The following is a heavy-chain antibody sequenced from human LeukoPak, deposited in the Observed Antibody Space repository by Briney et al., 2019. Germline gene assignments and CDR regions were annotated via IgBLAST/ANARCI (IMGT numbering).Heavy chain of an antibody. CDR2: IYGADYTT. Sequence: GESLKISCKGSGYSFTSYWIGWVRQMPGKGLEWMGVIYGADYTTIYSPPYHGQITISADKSISTAYLQWTSLKASDTAMYYCARRPAGTRTLDYWGQGALVTVSS. D-gene: IGHD1-7*01. CDR1: GYSFTSYW. CDR3: ARRPAGTRTLDY. V-gene: IGHV5-51*01. J-gene: IGHJ4*02.